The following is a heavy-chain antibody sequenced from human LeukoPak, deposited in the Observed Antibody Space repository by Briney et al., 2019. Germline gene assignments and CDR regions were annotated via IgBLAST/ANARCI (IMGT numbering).Heavy chain of an antibody. V-gene: IGHV4-31*03. CDR2: IYYSGST. Sequence: SETLSLTCTVSGGSISGSSYYWGWIRQHPGKGLEWIGYIYYSGSTYYNPSLKSRVTIPVDTSKNQFSLKLSSVTAADTAVYYCARKPYYYDSSGYHGDLFDYWGQGTLVTVSS. D-gene: IGHD3-22*01. CDR1: GGSISGSSYY. CDR3: ARKPYYYDSSGYHGDLFDY. J-gene: IGHJ4*02.